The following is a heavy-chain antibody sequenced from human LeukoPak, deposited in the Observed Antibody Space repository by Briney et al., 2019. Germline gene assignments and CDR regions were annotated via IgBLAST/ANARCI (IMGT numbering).Heavy chain of an antibody. CDR2: IIPIFGTA. CDR1: GGTFSSYA. Sequence: SVKVSCKDTGGTFSSYAISWVRQAPGQGLEWMGGIIPIFGTANYAQKFQGRVTITADESTSTAYMELSSLRSEDTAVYYCARGGHYVWGSYRPTHYFDYWGQGTLVTVSS. D-gene: IGHD3-16*02. V-gene: IGHV1-69*13. CDR3: ARGGHYVWGSYRPTHYFDY. J-gene: IGHJ4*02.